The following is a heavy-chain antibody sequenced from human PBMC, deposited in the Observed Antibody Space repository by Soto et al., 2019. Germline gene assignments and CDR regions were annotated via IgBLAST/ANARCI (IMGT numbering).Heavy chain of an antibody. CDR1: GFTFGDYA. V-gene: IGHV3-49*03. CDR2: IRSKAYGVTT. CDR3: ARRYCTSSSCSRFFDY. J-gene: IGHJ4*02. D-gene: IGHD2-2*01. Sequence: EVQLVESGGGLVQPGRSLRLSCTTSGFTFGDYALSWFRQAPGKGLEWVGFIRSKAYGVTTEYAASVKGRFTISKDDSKSIVHLQMNSLKTEDTAVYCCARRYCTSSSCSRFFDYWGQGTLVTVSS.